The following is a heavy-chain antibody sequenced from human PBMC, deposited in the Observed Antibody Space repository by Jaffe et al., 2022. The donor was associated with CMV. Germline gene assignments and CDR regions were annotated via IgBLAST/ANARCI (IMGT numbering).Heavy chain of an antibody. V-gene: IGHV3-15*04. Sequence: EVQLVESGGGLVKPGGSLRLSCAASGFTFTKAWMSWVRQAPGKGLEWVGRIETSGTADYTESVKGRFTISRDDSNNILYLQMNSLKTEDTAVYYCSLLDYFDHWGRGTLVTVSS. CDR2: IETSGTA. CDR1: GFTFTKAW. CDR3: SLLDYFDH. J-gene: IGHJ4*02.